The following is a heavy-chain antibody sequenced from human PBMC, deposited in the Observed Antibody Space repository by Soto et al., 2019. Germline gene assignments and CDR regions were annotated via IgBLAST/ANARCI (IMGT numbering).Heavy chain of an antibody. J-gene: IGHJ4*02. CDR2: IYYSGST. CDR1: GGCISSSSYY. Sequence: PSETLSLTCTVSGGCISSSSYYWGWIRQPPGKGLEWIGSIYYSGSTYYNPSLKSRVTISVDTSKNQFSLKLSSVTAADTAVYYCARLLGYIWGSYRYRSFDYWGQGTLVTVSS. CDR3: ARLLGYIWGSYRYRSFDY. V-gene: IGHV4-39*01. D-gene: IGHD3-16*02.